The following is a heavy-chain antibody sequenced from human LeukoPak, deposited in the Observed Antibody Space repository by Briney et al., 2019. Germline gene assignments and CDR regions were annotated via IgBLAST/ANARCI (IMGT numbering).Heavy chain of an antibody. V-gene: IGHV4-59*13. D-gene: IGHD3-10*01. CDR3: AREANYYGSGSYFEGTFDY. Sequence: PSETLSLTCTVSGVSITTYYWSWIRQSPGKGLEWIGYIYHSGSTNYNPSLKSRVTISVDTSKNEFSLKLTSVTAADTAVYYCAREANYYGSGSYFEGTFDYWGQGSLVTVSS. CDR2: IYHSGST. J-gene: IGHJ4*02. CDR1: GVSITTYY.